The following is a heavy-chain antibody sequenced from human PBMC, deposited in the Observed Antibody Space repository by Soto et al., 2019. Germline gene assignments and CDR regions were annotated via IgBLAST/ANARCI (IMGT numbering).Heavy chain of an antibody. CDR2: INHSGST. CDR3: ARATMADCSSTSCYYHSFDY. D-gene: IGHD2-2*01. CDR1: GGSFSGYY. Sequence: SETLSLTCAVYGGSFSGYYWSWIRQPPGKGLEWIGEINHSGSTNYNPSLKSRVTISVDTSKNQFSLKLSSVTAADTAVYYCARATMADCSSTSCYYHSFDYWGQGTLVTVYS. J-gene: IGHJ4*02. V-gene: IGHV4-34*01.